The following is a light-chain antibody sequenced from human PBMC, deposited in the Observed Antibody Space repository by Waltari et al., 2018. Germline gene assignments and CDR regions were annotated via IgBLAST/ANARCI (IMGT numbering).Light chain of an antibody. J-gene: IGKJ1*01. CDR2: VAS. Sequence: EIVLTQSPGTLSLSPGERATLSCRASQSVSSIYLAWYQQKPGQPPRLLIYVASSRAAGIPDRFSGSGSGTDFTLTISRLEPEDFAVYYCHQYDRSPRTFGQGTRVEIK. CDR1: QSVSSIY. V-gene: IGKV3-20*01. CDR3: HQYDRSPRT.